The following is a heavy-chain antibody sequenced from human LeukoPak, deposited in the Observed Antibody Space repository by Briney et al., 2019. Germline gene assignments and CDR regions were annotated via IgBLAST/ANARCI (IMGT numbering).Heavy chain of an antibody. J-gene: IGHJ4*02. CDR3: AKDRPHPSAEPTNFDY. D-gene: IGHD1-14*01. Sequence: GGSLRLSCAGSGFTFSSYAMSWVRQAPGKGLEWVSATDGSGGSAYYADSVRGRFTISRDNSTNTLYLQMNSLRVEDTAVYYCAKDRPHPSAEPTNFDYWGQGTLVTVSS. CDR1: GFTFSSYA. V-gene: IGHV3-23*01. CDR2: TDGSGGSA.